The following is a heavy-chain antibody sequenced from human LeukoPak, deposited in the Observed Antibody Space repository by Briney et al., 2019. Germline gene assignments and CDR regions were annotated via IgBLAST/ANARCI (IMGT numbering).Heavy chain of an antibody. CDR2: IWHDSRNE. V-gene: IGHV3-33*08. CDR3: ARVMYDFWSHRSPLAFNS. Sequence: GGSLRLSCAASGFHFSNYAMHWVRQAPGKGLEWVAVIWHDSRNEYYLNSVKGRFTISRDNPNNALYVEMNSLRTKDPAVYFCARVMYDFWSHRSPLAFNSWGQGTPVIVSS. CDR1: GFHFSNYA. D-gene: IGHD3-3*01. J-gene: IGHJ5*01.